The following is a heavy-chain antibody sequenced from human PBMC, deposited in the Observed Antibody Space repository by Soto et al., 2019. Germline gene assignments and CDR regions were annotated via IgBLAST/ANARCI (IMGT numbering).Heavy chain of an antibody. CDR2: ILSSDEK. CDR1: GFSLRNARMG. D-gene: IGHD3-22*01. Sequence: ESGPVLVNPTETLTLTCTVSGFSLRNARMGVSWIRQPPGKALEWLAHILSSDEKSYNTSLKGRVTLSKDTSKSQVVLTMTYVDPVDTATYFCARMLAVNYYYYYVDVWGEGTTVTVSS. J-gene: IGHJ6*03. CDR3: ARMLAVNYYYYYVDV. V-gene: IGHV2-26*01.